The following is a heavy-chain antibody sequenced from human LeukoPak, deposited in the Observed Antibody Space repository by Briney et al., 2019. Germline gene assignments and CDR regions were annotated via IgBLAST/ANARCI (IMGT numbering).Heavy chain of an antibody. D-gene: IGHD3-10*01. J-gene: IGHJ4*02. CDR1: GFTFSSYA. CDR3: ARVPYRYYGSGSFQFDY. V-gene: IGHV3-23*01. CDR2: ISGSGGST. Sequence: GGSLRLSCAASGFTFSSYAMSWVRQAPGKGLEWVSAISGSGGSTYYADSVKGRFTISRDNSKNTLYLQMNSLRAEDTAVYYCARVPYRYYGSGSFQFDYWGQGTLVTVSS.